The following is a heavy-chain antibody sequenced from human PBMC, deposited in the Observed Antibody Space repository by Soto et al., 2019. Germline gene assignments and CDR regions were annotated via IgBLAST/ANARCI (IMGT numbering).Heavy chain of an antibody. CDR3: ARTYDSNGYANEFDS. J-gene: IGHJ4*02. V-gene: IGHV4-59*01. CDR1: GRSINSYY. Sequence: SETLSLTCNVSGRSINSYYWSWVRQPPGKGLEWIGYIYDSGITSYNPSLKSRVTMSADTSKNQFPLKLTSVTGADTAVYYCARTYDSNGYANEFDSWGQGILVTVSS. D-gene: IGHD3-22*01. CDR2: IYDSGIT.